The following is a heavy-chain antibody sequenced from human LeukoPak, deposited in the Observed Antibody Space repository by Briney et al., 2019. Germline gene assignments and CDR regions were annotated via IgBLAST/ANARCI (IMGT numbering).Heavy chain of an antibody. CDR3: ARDPRMAAAGKRYYYYYMDV. D-gene: IGHD6-13*01. J-gene: IGHJ6*03. CDR2: ISYDGSNK. CDR1: GFTFSSYA. V-gene: IGHV3-30-3*01. Sequence: GGSLRLSCAASGFTFSSYAMHWVRQAPGKGLEWVAVISYDGSNKYYADSVKGRFTISRDNSKNTLYLQMNSLRAEDTAVYYCARDPRMAAAGKRYYYYYMDVWGKGTTVTVSS.